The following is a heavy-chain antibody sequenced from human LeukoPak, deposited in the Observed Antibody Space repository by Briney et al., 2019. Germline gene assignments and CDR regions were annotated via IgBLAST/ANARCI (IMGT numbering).Heavy chain of an antibody. CDR3: ARDCSGGSCYGAFDI. J-gene: IGHJ3*02. CDR2: IYDSGST. D-gene: IGHD2-15*01. Sequence: SQTLSLTCTVSGASIRSGDYYWSWIRQPPGKGLEWIGYIYDSGSTYYNPSLKSRIAISVDTSENRFSLKLSSVTATDTAVYYCARDCSGGSCYGAFDIWGQGTMVTVSS. CDR1: GASIRSGDYY. V-gene: IGHV4-30-4*01.